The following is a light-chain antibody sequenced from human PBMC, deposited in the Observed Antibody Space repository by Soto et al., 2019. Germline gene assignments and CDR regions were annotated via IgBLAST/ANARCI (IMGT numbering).Light chain of an antibody. Sequence: EIVMTQSPATLSVSPGERATLSCRASQSVSSNLAWYQQKPGQTPRLLIYGASTRATGVPARFSGSGSGTEFTLTISSLQSEDFAVYYCQQCNSWPPAYTFGQATKLEIK. J-gene: IGKJ2*01. V-gene: IGKV3-15*01. CDR1: QSVSSN. CDR3: QQCNSWPPAYT. CDR2: GAS.